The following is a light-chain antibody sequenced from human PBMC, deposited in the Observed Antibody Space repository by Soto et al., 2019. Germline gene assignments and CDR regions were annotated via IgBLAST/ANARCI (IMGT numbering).Light chain of an antibody. Sequence: QKTQSPSSLCASVGGRVTMTRRASQSISSYLNWYQQKPGKAPKLLIYAASSLQSGVPSRLSGSGSGTEFTLTLCRMEPEDFAVYYCQQYGSSGRFGQGTKVDIK. V-gene: IGKV1-39*01. CDR1: QSISSY. CDR2: AAS. J-gene: IGKJ1*01. CDR3: QQYGSSGR.